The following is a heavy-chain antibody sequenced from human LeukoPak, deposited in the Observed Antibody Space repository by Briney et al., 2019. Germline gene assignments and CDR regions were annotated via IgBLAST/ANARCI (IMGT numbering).Heavy chain of an antibody. CDR2: IYDSGTT. D-gene: IGHD3-10*01. J-gene: IGHJ5*02. CDR1: GGSISGGDYY. V-gene: IGHV4-30-4*01. Sequence: SETLSLTCTVSGGSISGGDYYWSWIRQSPGKGLEWIGFIYDSGTTYYNPSLKDRVFISIDTSKNQFSLKLNSVTAADTAVYYCARERLIRGILPWGQGTLVTVSS. CDR3: ARERLIRGILP.